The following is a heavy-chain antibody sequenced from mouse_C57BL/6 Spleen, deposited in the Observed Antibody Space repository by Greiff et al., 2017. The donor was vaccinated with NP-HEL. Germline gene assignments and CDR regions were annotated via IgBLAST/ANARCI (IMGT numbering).Heavy chain of an antibody. J-gene: IGHJ1*03. CDR2: ISDGGSYT. CDR1: GFTFSSYA. V-gene: IGHV5-4*01. Sequence: EVKVVESGGGLVKPGGSLKLSCAASGFTFSSYAMSWVRQTPEKRLEWVATISDGGSYTYYPDNVKGRFTISRDNAKNNLNLQMSHLKSEDTAMYYCARDGGLYWYFDVWGTGTTVTVSS. CDR3: ARDGGLYWYFDV.